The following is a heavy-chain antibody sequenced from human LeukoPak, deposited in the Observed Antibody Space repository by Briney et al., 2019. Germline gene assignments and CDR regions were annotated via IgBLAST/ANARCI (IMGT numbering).Heavy chain of an antibody. D-gene: IGHD1-26*01. Sequence: SETLSLTCTVSGGSISSSSYYWGWIRQPPGKGLEWIGKIYYSGTTYYNPSLKSRVTISVDTSKNQFSLNLSSVTAADTAVYYCARSGATTRPYYYYYYMDVWGKGTTVTVSS. CDR2: IYYSGTT. CDR1: GGSISSSSYY. J-gene: IGHJ6*03. CDR3: ARSGATTRPYYYYYYMDV. V-gene: IGHV4-39*07.